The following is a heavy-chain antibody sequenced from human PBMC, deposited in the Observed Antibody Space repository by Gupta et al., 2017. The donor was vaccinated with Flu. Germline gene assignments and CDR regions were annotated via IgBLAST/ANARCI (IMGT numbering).Heavy chain of an antibody. D-gene: IGHD2-21*02. CDR3: ARDTVETD. CDR1: GFSLSSYD. V-gene: IGHV3-33*05. CDR2: ISYDGSNR. J-gene: IGHJ4*02. Sequence: QVQLVESGGGVVQPGRSLRLSCAASGFSLSSYDMNWVRQAPGEGLEWVAVISYDGSNRYYADSVKGRFTISRDNSKNTLYLQMNSLRDEDTAVYYCARDTVETDWGQGTLVTVSS.